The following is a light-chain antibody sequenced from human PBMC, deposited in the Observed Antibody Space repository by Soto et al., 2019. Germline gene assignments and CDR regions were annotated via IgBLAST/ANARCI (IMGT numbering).Light chain of an antibody. CDR1: QSVSSN. CDR2: GAS. V-gene: IGKV3-15*01. CDR3: QQYNKWHPLT. Sequence: IEMTQSPATLSVSPGERSTLSCMAIQSVSSNLAWYQQKPCQSPRLLIYGASTRATGIPASFSGSGSETDFTLTISSLQYEDFATYYCQQYNKWHPLTFGGGTKVDIK. J-gene: IGKJ4*01.